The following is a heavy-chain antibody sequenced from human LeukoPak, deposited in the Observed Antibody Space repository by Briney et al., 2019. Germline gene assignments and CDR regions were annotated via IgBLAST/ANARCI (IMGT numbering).Heavy chain of an antibody. CDR2: ISAGGGST. Sequence: GGSLRPSCAAAGFSFSSYAMRWVRQAGGEGPGWGSAISAGGGSTYYAAFVKGVSITSRDNSKTTLYLQMNSLRAEDTAVFYCAKALVGAILGGRGFDYWGQGTLVSVSS. CDR3: AKALVGAILGGRGFDY. J-gene: IGHJ4*02. CDR1: GFSFSSYA. D-gene: IGHD1-26*01. V-gene: IGHV3-23*01.